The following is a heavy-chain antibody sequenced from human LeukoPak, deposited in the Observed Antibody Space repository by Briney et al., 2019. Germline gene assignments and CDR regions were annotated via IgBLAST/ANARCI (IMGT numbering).Heavy chain of an antibody. D-gene: IGHD2-15*01. Sequence: ASVKVSCKASGYTFTGYYMHWVRQAPGQGLEWMGWINPNNGGTNYARKFHGRVTMTRDTSISTLYMELSSLRSDDTAVYYCARAYCSAGDCYEFDYWGHGTLVTVSS. V-gene: IGHV1-2*02. J-gene: IGHJ4*01. CDR2: INPNNGGT. CDR1: GYTFTGYY. CDR3: ARAYCSAGDCYEFDY.